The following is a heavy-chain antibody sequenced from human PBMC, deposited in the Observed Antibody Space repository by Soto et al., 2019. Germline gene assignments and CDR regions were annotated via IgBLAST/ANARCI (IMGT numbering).Heavy chain of an antibody. CDR2: INHSGST. J-gene: IGHJ6*03. Sequence: SETLSLTCAVYGGSFSGYYWSWIRQPPGKGLEWIGEINHSGSTNYNPSLKSRVTISVDTSKNQFSLKLSSVTAADTAVYYCARLLRNYYYYMDGWGKGTTVTVSS. CDR3: ARLLRNYYYYMDG. V-gene: IGHV4-34*01. CDR1: GGSFSGYY.